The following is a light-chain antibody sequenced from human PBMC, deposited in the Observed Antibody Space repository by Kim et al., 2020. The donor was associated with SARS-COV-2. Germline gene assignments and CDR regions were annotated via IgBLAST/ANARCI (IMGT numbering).Light chain of an antibody. CDR3: QQYYSIPWT. Sequence: DIVMTQSPYSLAVSLGERATINCKSSQSVLYSSNNKNYLAWYQQKPGQPPKLLIYWASTRESGVPDRFSGSGSGTDFTLTISSLQAEDVAVYYCQQYYSIPWTFGQGTKVDIK. J-gene: IGKJ1*01. CDR1: QSVLYSSNNKNY. CDR2: WAS. V-gene: IGKV4-1*01.